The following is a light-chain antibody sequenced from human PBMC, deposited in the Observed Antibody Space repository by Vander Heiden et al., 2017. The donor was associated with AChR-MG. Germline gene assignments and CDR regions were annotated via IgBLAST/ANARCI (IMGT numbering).Light chain of an antibody. CDR1: QSISSY. Sequence: DIQMTQPPSSLSASVGDRVTITCRASQSISSYLNWYQQKPGKAPKLLIYAASSLQSGAPSRFSGSGSGTDFTLTISSLQPEDFATYYCQQSYSTPPITFGGGTKVEIK. J-gene: IGKJ4*01. CDR3: QQSYSTPPIT. CDR2: AAS. V-gene: IGKV1-39*01.